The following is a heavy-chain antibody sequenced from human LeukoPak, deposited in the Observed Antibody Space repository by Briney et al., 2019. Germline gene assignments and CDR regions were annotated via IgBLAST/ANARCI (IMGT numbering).Heavy chain of an antibody. D-gene: IGHD3-22*01. V-gene: IGHV3-21*01. CDR2: ISSSSSYI. CDR3: ARGDTRGYYLDYFDY. CDR1: GFTFSRYS. J-gene: IGHJ4*02. Sequence: GGSLRLSCAASGFTFSRYSMNWVRQAPGKGLEWVSSISSSSSYIYYADSVKGRFTISRDNAKNSLYLQMNSLRAEDTAVYYCARGDTRGYYLDYFDYWGQRTLVTVSS.